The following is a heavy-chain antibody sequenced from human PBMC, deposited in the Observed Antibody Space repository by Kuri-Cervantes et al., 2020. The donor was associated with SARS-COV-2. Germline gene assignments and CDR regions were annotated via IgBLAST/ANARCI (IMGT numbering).Heavy chain of an antibody. CDR1: GDSISSSAFY. D-gene: IGHD2-8*01. V-gene: IGHV4-39*01. J-gene: IGHJ4*02. Sequence: SETLSLTCTVSGDSISSSAFYWGWIRQPPGKGLEWIAKIYYTGSTYYSPSLKSRVTISVNTSKNQFSLKLTSETATDTAMYYCVRLPPPFKGVVPAHWGQGTLVTVSS. CDR2: IYYTGST. CDR3: VRLPPPFKGVVPAH.